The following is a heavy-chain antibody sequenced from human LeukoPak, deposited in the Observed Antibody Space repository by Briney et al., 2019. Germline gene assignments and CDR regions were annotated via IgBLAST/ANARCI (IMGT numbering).Heavy chain of an antibody. V-gene: IGHV3-48*01. CDR1: GFTFSSYS. CDR2: ISSSSSTI. D-gene: IGHD3-10*01. Sequence: GGSLRLSCAASGFTFSSYSMNWVRQAPGKGLEWVSYISSSSSTIYYADSVKGRFTISRDNAKNSLYLQMNSLRAEDTAVYYCARALWFGVPYYFDYWGQGTLVTVSS. J-gene: IGHJ4*02. CDR3: ARALWFGVPYYFDY.